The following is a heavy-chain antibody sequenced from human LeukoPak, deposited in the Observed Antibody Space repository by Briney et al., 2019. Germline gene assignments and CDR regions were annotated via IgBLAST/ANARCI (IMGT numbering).Heavy chain of an antibody. D-gene: IGHD3-22*01. J-gene: IGHJ4*02. CDR2: IYSGGST. Sequence: GGSLRLSCAASGFTVSSNYMSWVRQAPGKGLEWVSVIYSGGSTYYADSVKGRFTISRDNSKNTLYLQMNSLRAEDTAVYYCARGLYYFDTSGYLYYWGQGSLVTVSS. CDR3: ARGLYYFDTSGYLYY. CDR1: GFTVSSNY. V-gene: IGHV3-53*01.